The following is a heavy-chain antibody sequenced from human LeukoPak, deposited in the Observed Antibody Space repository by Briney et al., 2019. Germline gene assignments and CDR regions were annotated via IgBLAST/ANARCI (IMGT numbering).Heavy chain of an antibody. CDR1: GFTFSRHD. Sequence: GESLRLFCAACGFTFSRHDMHWVRQATGKSLEWVAGIGTTDYTYYPGSVKGQFTISREDAKNSLYLQMNSLRAGDTAVYYCARGRWDTRPGALDSFDLWGQGTMVTVSS. D-gene: IGHD5-18*01. J-gene: IGHJ3*01. CDR2: IGTTDYT. V-gene: IGHV3-13*03. CDR3: ARGRWDTRPGALDSFDL.